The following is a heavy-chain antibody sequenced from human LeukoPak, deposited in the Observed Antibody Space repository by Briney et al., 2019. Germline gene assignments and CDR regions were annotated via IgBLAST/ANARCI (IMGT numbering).Heavy chain of an antibody. J-gene: IGHJ5*02. Sequence: SETLSLTCTVSGGSISSYYWSWIRQPAGKGLEWIGRIYTSGSTNYNPSLTSRVTMSVDTSKNQFSLKLSSVTAADTAVYYCARAIHYYDSSGYYPNWFDPWGQGTLVTVSS. CDR3: ARAIHYYDSSGYYPNWFDP. V-gene: IGHV4-4*07. D-gene: IGHD3-22*01. CDR1: GGSISSYY. CDR2: IYTSGST.